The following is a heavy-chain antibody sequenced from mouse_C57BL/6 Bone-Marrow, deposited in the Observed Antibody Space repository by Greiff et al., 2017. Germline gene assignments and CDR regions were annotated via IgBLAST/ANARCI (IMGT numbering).Heavy chain of an antibody. J-gene: IGHJ3*01. CDR2: ISSGSSTI. CDR3: ARNYYGSGGAY. D-gene: IGHD1-1*01. V-gene: IGHV5-17*01. Sequence: EVHLVESGGGLVKPGGSLKLSCAASGFTFSDSGMHWVRQAPEKGLEWVAYISSGSSTIYYADTVKGRFTIARDNAKNTLFLQMSSLRADDTARYYCARNYYGSGGAYWGQGTLVTVSA. CDR1: GFTFSDSG.